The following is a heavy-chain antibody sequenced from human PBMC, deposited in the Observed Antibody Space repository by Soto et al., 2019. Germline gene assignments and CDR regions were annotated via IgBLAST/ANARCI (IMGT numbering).Heavy chain of an antibody. D-gene: IGHD3-22*01. Sequence: QVQLVQSGAEVKKPGSSVKVSCKASGGTFSNYAISWVRQAPGQGLEWMGGIIPIFGTANYAQKFQGRVTITADESTSTADMELSSLRSEDTAVYYCARDRGPSSGYYPYWFDPWGQGTLVTVSS. V-gene: IGHV1-69*12. CDR3: ARDRGPSSGYYPYWFDP. CDR2: IIPIFGTA. J-gene: IGHJ5*02. CDR1: GGTFSNYA.